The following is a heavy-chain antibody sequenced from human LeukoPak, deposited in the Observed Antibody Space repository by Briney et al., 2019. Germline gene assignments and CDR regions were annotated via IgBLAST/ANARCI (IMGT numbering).Heavy chain of an antibody. CDR1: GFTFSSFA. Sequence: QPGRSLRLSCAPSGFTFSSFAMNWVRQAPGKGLEWVSAISGSGGSTYYADSVKGRFTISRDNSKNTLYLQMNSLRAEDTAVYYCAKDRYSSGPGAFDYWGQGTLVTVSS. J-gene: IGHJ4*02. CDR2: ISGSGGST. V-gene: IGHV3-23*01. D-gene: IGHD6-19*01. CDR3: AKDRYSSGPGAFDY.